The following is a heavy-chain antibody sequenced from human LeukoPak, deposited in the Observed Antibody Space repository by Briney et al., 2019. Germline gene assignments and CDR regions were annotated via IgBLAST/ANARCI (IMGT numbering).Heavy chain of an antibody. CDR3: VKETAFYDH. V-gene: IGHV3-64D*06. D-gene: IGHD2/OR15-2a*01. CDR1: GFTFSRYP. CDR2: ISSDGVST. J-gene: IGHJ4*02. Sequence: KPGGSQRLSCSASGFTFSRYPMHWVRQAPGKGLEYVSAISSDGVSTYYGASVKGRFTISRDNSKNTLYLQMSSLRAEDTALYYCVKETAFYDHWGQGTLVTVSS.